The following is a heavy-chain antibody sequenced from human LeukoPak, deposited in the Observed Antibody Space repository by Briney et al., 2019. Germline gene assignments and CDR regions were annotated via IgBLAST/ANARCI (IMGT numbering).Heavy chain of an antibody. CDR3: AKDRLRYFDWGENWFDP. J-gene: IGHJ5*02. D-gene: IGHD3-9*01. CDR2: ISWNGGNK. V-gene: IGHV3-9*03. Sequence: PGGSLRLSCAASGFTFDDYAMHWVRQAPGKGLEWVSAISWNGGNKAYADSVKGRFTISRDNAKNSLYLQMNSLRAEDMALYYCAKDRLRYFDWGENWFDPWGQGTLVAVSS. CDR1: GFTFDDYA.